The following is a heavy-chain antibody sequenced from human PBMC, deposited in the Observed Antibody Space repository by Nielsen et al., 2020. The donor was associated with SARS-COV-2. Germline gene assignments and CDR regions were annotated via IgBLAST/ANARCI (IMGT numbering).Heavy chain of an antibody. CDR1: GGSTSSSSYY. D-gene: IGHD4-17*01. CDR2: IYYSGST. V-gene: IGHV4-39*07. CDR3: ARGPHDYGDYWLGY. J-gene: IGHJ4*02. Sequence: SDTLSLTCTVSGGSTSSSSYYWGWIRQPPGKGLEWIGSIYYSGSTNYNPSLKSRVTISVDTSKNQFSLNLSSVTAADTAVYYCARGPHDYGDYWLGYWGQGTLVTVSS.